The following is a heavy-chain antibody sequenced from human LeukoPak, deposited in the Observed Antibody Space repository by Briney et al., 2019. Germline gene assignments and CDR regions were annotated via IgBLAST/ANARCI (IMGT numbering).Heavy chain of an antibody. D-gene: IGHD6-25*01. V-gene: IGHV3-23*01. Sequence: GGSLRLSCGASGFTFSTYAMSWVRQAPGKGLEWVSGVTGSGGATYYADSVKGRFSISRDNSKNTVYLQMNSLRVEDTAIYYCAKDLSQRLLRGDFDSLGQGALVSVSS. J-gene: IGHJ4*02. CDR1: GFTFSTYA. CDR2: VTGSGGAT. CDR3: AKDLSQRLLRGDFDS.